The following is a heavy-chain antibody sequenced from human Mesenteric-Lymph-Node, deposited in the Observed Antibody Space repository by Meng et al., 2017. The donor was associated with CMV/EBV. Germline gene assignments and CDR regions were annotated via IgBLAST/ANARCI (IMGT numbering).Heavy chain of an antibody. V-gene: IGHV3-64*02. D-gene: IGHD6-6*01. CDR2: INGNGGST. Sequence: GESLKISCAASGLKFSNYGMHWVRQAPGKGLEYVSIINGNGGSTYYADSVKGRFTISRDNSKNTLYLQMDSLGPEDTAVYFCAISPYSSSGEDYFYFYNMDVWGLGTTVTVS. CDR3: AISPYSSSGEDYFYFYNMDV. CDR1: GLKFSNYG. J-gene: IGHJ6*02.